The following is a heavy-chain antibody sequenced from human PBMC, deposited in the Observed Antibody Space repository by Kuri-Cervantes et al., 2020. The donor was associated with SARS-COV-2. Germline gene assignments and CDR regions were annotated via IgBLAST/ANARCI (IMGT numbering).Heavy chain of an antibody. J-gene: IGHJ3*02. D-gene: IGHD2/OR15-2a*01. CDR3: ARDFLGRGEDAFDI. CDR2: INHSGST. V-gene: IGHV4-34*01. Sequence: GSLRLSCAVYGGSFSGYYWSWIRQPPGKGLEWIGEINHSGSTNYNPSLKSRVTISVDTSKNQFSLKLSSVTAADTAVYYCARDFLGRGEDAFDIWGQGTMVTV. CDR1: GGSFSGYY.